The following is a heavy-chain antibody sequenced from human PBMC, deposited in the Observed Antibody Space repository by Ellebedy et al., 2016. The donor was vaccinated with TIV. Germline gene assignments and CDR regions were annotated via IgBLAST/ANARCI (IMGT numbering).Heavy chain of an antibody. CDR3: ARAQRFSKSWYLGQDALDM. V-gene: IGHV3-13*01. CDR2: IGTAGDR. Sequence: GESLKISCVGFGITFRSYDLHWVRQGAGKGLEWVSAIGTAGDRYYSDSVEGRFTISRADPENSFYLQMNSLRVGDTAVYFCARAQRFSKSWYLGQDALDMWGQGTMVTVSS. CDR1: GITFRSYD. J-gene: IGHJ3*02. D-gene: IGHD6-13*01.